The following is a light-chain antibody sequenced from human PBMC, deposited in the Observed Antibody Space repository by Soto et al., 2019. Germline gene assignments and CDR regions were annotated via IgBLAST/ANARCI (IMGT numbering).Light chain of an antibody. CDR1: QSVSSSY. CDR2: GES. CDR3: QQYGSSPYT. J-gene: IGKJ2*01. Sequence: EIVLTQSPGTLSLSPGERATLSCRASQSVSSSYLAWHQQKPGQAPRLLIYGESSRATGIPDRFSGSGSGTDFTLTISRLEPEDFAVYYCQQYGSSPYTFGQGTKLEIK. V-gene: IGKV3-20*01.